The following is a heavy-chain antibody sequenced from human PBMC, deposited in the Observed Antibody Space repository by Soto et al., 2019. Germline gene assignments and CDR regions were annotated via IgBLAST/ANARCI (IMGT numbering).Heavy chain of an antibody. CDR3: ARENFLTGYYNGENWFDP. Sequence: SETLSLTCTVSGGSISSYYWSWIRQPPGKGLEWIGYIYYSGSTNYNPSLKSRVTISVDTSKNQFSLKLSSVTAADTAVYYCARENFLTGYYNGENWFDPWGQGTLVTVSS. J-gene: IGHJ5*02. V-gene: IGHV4-59*01. D-gene: IGHD3-9*01. CDR2: IYYSGST. CDR1: GGSISSYY.